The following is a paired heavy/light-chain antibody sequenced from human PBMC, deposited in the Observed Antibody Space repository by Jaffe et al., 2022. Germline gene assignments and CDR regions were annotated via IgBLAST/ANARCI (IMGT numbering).Light chain of an antibody. CDR3: QQLNSYQALT. J-gene: IGKJ4*01. V-gene: IGKV1-9*01. CDR1: QGISSY. CDR2: AAS. Sequence: DIQLTQSPSFLSASVGDRVTITCRASQGISSYLAWYQQKPGKAPKLLIYAASTLQSGVPSRFSGSGSGTEFTLTISSLQPEDFATYYCQQLNSYQALTFGGGTKVEIK.
Heavy chain of an antibody. V-gene: IGHV5-51*03. CDR1: GYSFTSYW. CDR2: IYPGDSDT. J-gene: IGHJ3*02. D-gene: IGHD3-9*01. Sequence: EVQLVQSGAEVKKPGESLKISCKGSGYSFTSYWIGWVRQMPGKGLEWMGIIYPGDSDTRYSPSFQGQVTISADKSISTAYLQWSSLKASDTAMYYCARPLRYFDWSDAFDIWGQGTMVTVSS. CDR3: ARPLRYFDWSDAFDI.